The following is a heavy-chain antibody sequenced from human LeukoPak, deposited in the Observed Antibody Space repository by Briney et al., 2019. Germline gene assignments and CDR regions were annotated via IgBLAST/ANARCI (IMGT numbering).Heavy chain of an antibody. V-gene: IGHV4-38-2*01. CDR1: GYSISSGYY. CDR2: IYHSGST. Sequence: SETLSLTCAVSGYSISSGYYWGWIRQPPGKGLEWIGSIYHSGSTYYNPSLKSRVTISVDTSKNQFSLKLSSVTAADTAVYYCAKINSNGWQKSFDYWGQGTLVTVSS. J-gene: IGHJ4*02. CDR3: AKINSNGWQKSFDY. D-gene: IGHD6-19*01.